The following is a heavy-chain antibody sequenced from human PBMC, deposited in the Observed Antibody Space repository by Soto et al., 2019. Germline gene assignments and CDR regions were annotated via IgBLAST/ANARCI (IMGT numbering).Heavy chain of an antibody. CDR3: TTTPEVGDFVVVPAATPVQDYYYYMDV. V-gene: IGHV3-15*01. Sequence: GGSLRLSCAASGFTFSNAWMSWVRQAPGKGLEWVGRIKSKTDGGTTDYAAPVKGRFTISRDDTKNTLYLQMNSLKTEDTAVYYCTTTPEVGDFVVVPAATPVQDYYYYMDVWGKGTTVTVSS. J-gene: IGHJ6*03. CDR1: GFTFSNAW. CDR2: IKSKTDGGTT. D-gene: IGHD2-2*01.